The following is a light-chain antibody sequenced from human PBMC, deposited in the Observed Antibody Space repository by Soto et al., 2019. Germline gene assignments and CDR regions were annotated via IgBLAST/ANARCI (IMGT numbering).Light chain of an antibody. V-gene: IGLV2-23*01. J-gene: IGLJ1*01. CDR3: CSYACSSTS. Sequence: QSALTQPASVSESTGQSITISCTGTSSNVGTYNLVSWYQQYPGKAPKLIIYEGTKRPSGVCNRFSGSNSGNTASLTISGLQAEDEADYYCCSYACSSTSFGTGTKLTVL. CDR2: EGT. CDR1: SSNVGTYNL.